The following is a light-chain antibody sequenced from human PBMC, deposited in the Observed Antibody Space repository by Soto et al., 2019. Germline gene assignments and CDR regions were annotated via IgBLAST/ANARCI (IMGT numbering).Light chain of an antibody. Sequence: DIQMTQSPSTLSASVGDRVTITCRASQSISSWLAWYQQKTGKAPKLLIYDASSLESGVPSRVSGNRSGTEFTLTISSLQPDDFETYYCQQYNSYSYTCGQGTKLEIK. CDR2: DAS. CDR1: QSISSW. CDR3: QQYNSYSYT. J-gene: IGKJ2*01. V-gene: IGKV1-5*01.